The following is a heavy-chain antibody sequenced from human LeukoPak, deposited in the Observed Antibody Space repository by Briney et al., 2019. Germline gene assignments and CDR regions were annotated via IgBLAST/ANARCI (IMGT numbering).Heavy chain of an antibody. CDR3: ARVGVYSSGWYGTPGNWFDP. D-gene: IGHD6-19*01. V-gene: IGHV1-2*02. CDR1: GYTFTGYY. Sequence: ASVKVSCKASGYTFTGYYMHWVRQAPGQGLEWMGWINPNSGGTNYAQKFQGRVTMTRDTSISTAYMELSRLRSDDTAVYYCARVGVYSSGWYGTPGNWFDPWGQATLVTVSS. CDR2: INPNSGGT. J-gene: IGHJ5*02.